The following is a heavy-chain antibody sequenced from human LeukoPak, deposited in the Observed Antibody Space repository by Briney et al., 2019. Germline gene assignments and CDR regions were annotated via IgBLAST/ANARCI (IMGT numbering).Heavy chain of an antibody. Sequence: PGGSLRLSCAASGFTFSSYAMSWVRQAPGKGLEWVSAISGRGGSTYYADSVKGRFTISRDNSKNTLYLQMNSLRAEDTAVYYCAKDPSTYYYDSSGFPNWFDPWGQGTLVTVSS. CDR1: GFTFSSYA. CDR3: AKDPSTYYYDSSGFPNWFDP. V-gene: IGHV3-23*01. J-gene: IGHJ5*02. CDR2: ISGRGGST. D-gene: IGHD3-22*01.